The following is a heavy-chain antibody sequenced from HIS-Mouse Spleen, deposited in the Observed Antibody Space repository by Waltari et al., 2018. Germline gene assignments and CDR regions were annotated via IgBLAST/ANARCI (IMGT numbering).Heavy chain of an antibody. D-gene: IGHD6-13*01. CDR1: GGPISSSSYH. CDR3: AREIPYSSSWYDWYFDL. J-gene: IGHJ2*01. CDR2: IYYSGST. V-gene: IGHV4-39*07. Sequence: QLQLQESGPGLVKPSETPSLTCTVSGGPISSSSYHCGWIRQPPGKGRGWIGSIYYSGSTYYNPSLKSRVTISVDTSKNQFSLKLSSVTAADTAVYYCAREIPYSSSWYDWYFDLWGRGTLVTVSS.